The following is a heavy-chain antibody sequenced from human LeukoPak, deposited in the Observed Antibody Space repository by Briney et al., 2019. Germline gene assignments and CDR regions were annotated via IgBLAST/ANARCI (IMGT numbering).Heavy chain of an antibody. J-gene: IGHJ6*04. V-gene: IGHV3-23*01. CDR1: GFPFSSYA. D-gene: IGHD3-10*01. CDR2: ISGSGGST. CDR3: AKASAGSGRALYYYGMDV. Sequence: GGSLRLSCAASGFPFSSYAMTWVRQAPGKGLEWVSAISGSGGSTYYADSVRGRFTISRDNFKNTLYLQMNSLRAEDTAVYYCAKASAGSGRALYYYGMDVWGKGTTVTVSS.